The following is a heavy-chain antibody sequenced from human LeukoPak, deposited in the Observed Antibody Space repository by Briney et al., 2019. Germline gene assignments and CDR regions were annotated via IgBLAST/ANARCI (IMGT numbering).Heavy chain of an antibody. J-gene: IGHJ4*02. CDR2: ISGSGGST. V-gene: IGHV3-23*01. CDR3: AKGTRWLQLVVFDY. Sequence: GGSLRLSCAASGFSFNTYAMSWVRQGPGKGLEWVSAISGSGGSTYYADSVKGRFTISRDNSKNTLYLQMNSLRAEDTAVYYCAKGTRWLQLVVFDYWGQGTLVTVSS. CDR1: GFSFNTYA. D-gene: IGHD5-24*01.